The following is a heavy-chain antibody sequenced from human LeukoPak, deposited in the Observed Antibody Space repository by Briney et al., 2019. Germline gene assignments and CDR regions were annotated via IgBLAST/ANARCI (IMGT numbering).Heavy chain of an antibody. V-gene: IGHV4-39*01. J-gene: IGHJ4*02. D-gene: IGHD3-22*01. CDR3: ARRQYYYDSSGYV. Sequence: PSETLSLTCTVSGGSISSSSYYWGWIRQPPGTGLEWIGSIYYSGSTYYNPSLKSRVTISVDTSKNQFSLKLSSVTAADTAVYYCARRQYYYDSSGYVWGQGTLVTVSS. CDR2: IYYSGST. CDR1: GGSISSSSYY.